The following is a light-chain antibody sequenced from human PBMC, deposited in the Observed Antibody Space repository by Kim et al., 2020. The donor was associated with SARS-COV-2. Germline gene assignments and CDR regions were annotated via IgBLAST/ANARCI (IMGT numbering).Light chain of an antibody. J-gene: IGLJ1*01. CDR3: SSYTSSATPYV. V-gene: IGLV2-14*03. CDR2: DVS. Sequence: QSITISCTGTSSDIGIYNSVSWYQQHPGKVPKLIIYDVSNRPSGVSNRFSGSKSGNTASLTISGLQAEDEADYYCSSYTSSATPYVFGTGTKVTVL. CDR1: SSDIGIYNS.